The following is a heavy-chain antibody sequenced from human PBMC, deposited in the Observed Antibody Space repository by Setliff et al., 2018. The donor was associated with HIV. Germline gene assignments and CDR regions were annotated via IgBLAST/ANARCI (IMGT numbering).Heavy chain of an antibody. V-gene: IGHV4-59*01. CDR1: GASISSDT. J-gene: IGHJ5*02. D-gene: IGHD1-26*01. Sequence: KASETLSLTCIVSGASISSDTWSWIRQPPGKGLQWIGFIYNSEMINYNPSLKSRVSMSLDTSKNQFSLKLTSVTAADTAVYYCARGGTSSNWFDPWGQGTLGTSPQ. CDR3: ARGGTSSNWFDP. CDR2: IYNSEMI.